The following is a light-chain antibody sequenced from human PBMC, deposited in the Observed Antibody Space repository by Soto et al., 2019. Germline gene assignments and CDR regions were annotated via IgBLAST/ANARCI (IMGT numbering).Light chain of an antibody. V-gene: IGKV3-20*01. J-gene: IGKJ5*01. CDR2: GSS. CDR1: QSVTSNY. CDR3: QQYGSSVIT. Sequence: EIVLTQSPATLSLSPGEWAGLXRRARQSVTSNYLVWYQQKAGQAPRLLIYGSSRRATGIPHRFSGSASGTDFTLTISRLEPEDFAVYYCQQYGSSVITFGQGTRLEIK.